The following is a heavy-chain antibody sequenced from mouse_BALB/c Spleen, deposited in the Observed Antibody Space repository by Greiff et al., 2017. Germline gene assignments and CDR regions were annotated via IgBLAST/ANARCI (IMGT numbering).Heavy chain of an antibody. Sequence: QVHVKQSGAELVRPGASVTLSCKASGYTFTDYEMHWVKQTPVHGLEWIGAIDPETGGTAYNQKFKGKATLTADKSSSTAYMELRSLTSEDSAVYYCTRRGVYDGWGQGTSVTVSS. CDR2: IDPETGGT. J-gene: IGHJ4*01. CDR1: GYTFTDYE. V-gene: IGHV1-15*01. CDR3: TRRGVYDG. D-gene: IGHD2-3*01.